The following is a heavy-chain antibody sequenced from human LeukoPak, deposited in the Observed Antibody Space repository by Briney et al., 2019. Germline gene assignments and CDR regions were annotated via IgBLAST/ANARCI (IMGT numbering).Heavy chain of an antibody. V-gene: IGHV5-51*01. CDR2: IYPGDSDT. D-gene: IGHD1-26*01. CDR3: ARRVGANDAFDF. CDR1: GYRFSTYW. J-gene: IGHJ3*01. Sequence: GESLKISCQGSGYRFSTYWIAWVRQMPGKGLEWLGIIYPGDSDTRYSPSFQGQVTVSVDNSINTAYLQWSSLKASDTAIYYCARRVGANDAFDFWGQGTMVNVFS.